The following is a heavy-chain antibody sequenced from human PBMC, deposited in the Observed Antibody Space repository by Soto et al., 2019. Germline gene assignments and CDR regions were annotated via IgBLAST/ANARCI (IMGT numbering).Heavy chain of an antibody. CDR3: ARNLKKTLRHIVAVTAHYYYGMDV. CDR1: GYTFTSYD. J-gene: IGHJ6*02. Sequence: ASVKVSCKASGYTFTSYDINWVRQATGQGLEWMGWMNPNSGNTGYAQKFQGRVTMTRNTSISTAYMELSSLRSEDTAVYYCARNLKKTLRHIVAVTAHYYYGMDVWGQGTTVTVSS. D-gene: IGHD2-21*02. V-gene: IGHV1-8*01. CDR2: MNPNSGNT.